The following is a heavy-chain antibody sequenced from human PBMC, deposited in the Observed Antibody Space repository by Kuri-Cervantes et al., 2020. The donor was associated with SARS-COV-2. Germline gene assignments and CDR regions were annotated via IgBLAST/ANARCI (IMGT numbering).Heavy chain of an antibody. CDR3: ASSLVDYFDY. D-gene: IGHD1-26*01. CDR1: GFTFSSYA. V-gene: IGHV3-30-3*01. Sequence: GGSLRLSCAASGFTFSSYAMHWVRQAPGKGLEWVAVISYDGSNKYYADSVKGRFTISRDNPKNTLYLQMNSLRAEDTAVYYCASSLVDYFDYWGQGTLVTVSS. CDR2: ISYDGSNK. J-gene: IGHJ4*02.